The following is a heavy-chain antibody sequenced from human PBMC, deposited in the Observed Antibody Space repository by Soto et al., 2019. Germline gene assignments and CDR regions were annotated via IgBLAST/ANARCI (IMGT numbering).Heavy chain of an antibody. D-gene: IGHD2-8*01. Sequence: PGGSLRLSCAASGFTFSSYSMNWVRQAPGKGLEWVSSISSSSSYIYYADSVKGRFTISRDNAKNSLYLQMNSLRAEDTAVYYCARDPGYCTNGVCHGYYFDYWGQGTLVTVSS. CDR2: ISSSSSYI. V-gene: IGHV3-21*01. CDR1: GFTFSSYS. J-gene: IGHJ4*02. CDR3: ARDPGYCTNGVCHGYYFDY.